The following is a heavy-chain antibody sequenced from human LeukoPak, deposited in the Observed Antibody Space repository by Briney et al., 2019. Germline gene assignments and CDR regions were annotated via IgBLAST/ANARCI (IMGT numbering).Heavy chain of an antibody. V-gene: IGHV3-23*01. CDR3: AKDSSGYYPATSDY. J-gene: IGHJ4*02. D-gene: IGHD3-22*01. CDR2: ISGIDGST. CDR1: GFTFSSYA. Sequence: PGGSLRLSCAASGFTFSSYAMSWVRQTPGKGLEWVSSISGIDGSTYYADSVKGRFTISRDNSKNTLYLQMNSLRAEDTAGYYCAKDSSGYYPATSDYWGQGTLVTVSS.